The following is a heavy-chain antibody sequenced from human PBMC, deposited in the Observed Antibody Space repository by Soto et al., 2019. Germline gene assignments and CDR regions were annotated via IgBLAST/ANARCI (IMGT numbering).Heavy chain of an antibody. CDR3: ARGGGYSGSYYYYYGMDV. V-gene: IGHV3-15*07. D-gene: IGHD5-12*01. CDR1: GFTFNNAW. Sequence: PGGSLILSCAASGFTFNNAWRNWVRQAPGKGLEWVGRIKSKTDGGTTDYAAPVKGRFTISRDNAKNSLYLQMNSLRAEDTALYYCARGGGYSGSYYYYYGMDVWGQGTTVTVSS. CDR2: IKSKTDGGTT. J-gene: IGHJ6*02.